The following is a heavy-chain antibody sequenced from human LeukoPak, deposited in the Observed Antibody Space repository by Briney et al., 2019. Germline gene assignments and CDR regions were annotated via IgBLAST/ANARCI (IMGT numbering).Heavy chain of an antibody. CDR3: ARGKFPTTPDAFDI. CDR1: GYTFTSYG. CDR2: ISAYNGNT. J-gene: IGHJ3*02. Sequence: ASVKVSCKASGYTFTSYGISWVRQAPGQGLEWMGWISAYNGNTNYAQKLQGRVTMTTDTSTSAAYMELRSLRSDDTAVYYCARGKFPTTPDAFDIWGQGTMVTVSS. V-gene: IGHV1-18*01. D-gene: IGHD1-1*01.